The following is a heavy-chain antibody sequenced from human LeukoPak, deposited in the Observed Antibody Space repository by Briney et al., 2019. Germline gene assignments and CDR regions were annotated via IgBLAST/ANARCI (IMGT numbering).Heavy chain of an antibody. Sequence: SETLFLTCAVSGGSISSGGYSWSWIRQPPGKGLEWIGYIYHSGSTYYNPSLKSRVTISVDRSKNQFSLKLSSVTAADTAVYYCAGIITMVRGLLDYWGQGTLVTVSS. CDR2: IYHSGST. V-gene: IGHV4-30-2*01. D-gene: IGHD3-10*01. CDR3: AGIITMVRGLLDY. CDR1: GGSISSGGYS. J-gene: IGHJ4*02.